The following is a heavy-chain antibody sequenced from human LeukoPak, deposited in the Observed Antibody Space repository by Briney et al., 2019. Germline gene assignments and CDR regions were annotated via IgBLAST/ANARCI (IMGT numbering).Heavy chain of an antibody. CDR3: AKTRGYYYGSGSYYPNYYYYYYMDV. V-gene: IGHV3-23*01. J-gene: IGHJ6*03. D-gene: IGHD3-10*01. Sequence: GGTLRLSCAASGFTFSSDAMSWVRQAPGKGLEWVSAISGSGGSTYYADSVKGRFTISRDNSKNTLYLQMNSLRAEDTAVYYCAKTRGYYYGSGSYYPNYYYYYYMDVWGKGTTVTVSS. CDR1: GFTFSSDA. CDR2: ISGSGGST.